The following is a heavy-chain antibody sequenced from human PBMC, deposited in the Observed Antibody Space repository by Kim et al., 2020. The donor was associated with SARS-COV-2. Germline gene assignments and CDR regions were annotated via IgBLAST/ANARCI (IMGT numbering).Heavy chain of an antibody. V-gene: IGHV3-7*03. CDR3: ATDGDA. Sequence: GGSLRLSCAASGFAFSDDWMNWFRQAPGKGLEPVANINEDGSEKDYADSVKGRFTISRDNAKKSVHLQMDRLRVDDTAVYYCATDGDAWGQGTTVIVSS. J-gene: IGHJ6*02. CDR1: GFAFSDDW. CDR2: INEDGSEK.